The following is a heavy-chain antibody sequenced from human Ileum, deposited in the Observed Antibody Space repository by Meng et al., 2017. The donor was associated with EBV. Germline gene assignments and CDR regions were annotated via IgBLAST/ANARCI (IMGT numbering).Heavy chain of an antibody. CDR3: ARVGDYAYKD. CDR2: INGDGTST. V-gene: IGHV3-74*01. CDR1: GLTFSSFW. J-gene: IGHJ1*01. D-gene: IGHD4-17*01. Sequence: EVQGVEPGGGLVQPGGSLRLSCAVSGLTFSSFWMHWVRQGPGKGLVWVSRINGDGTSTSYADSVKGRFTISRDNAKNTLYLQMNSLRAEDTAVYYCARVGDYAYKDWGQGTLVTVSS.